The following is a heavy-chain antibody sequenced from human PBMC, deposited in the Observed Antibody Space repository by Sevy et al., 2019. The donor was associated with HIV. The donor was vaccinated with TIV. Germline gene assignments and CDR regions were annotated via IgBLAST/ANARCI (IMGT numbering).Heavy chain of an antibody. CDR2: MNPNSGNI. V-gene: IGHV1-8*01. CDR1: GYTFRSYD. D-gene: IGHD1-26*01. J-gene: IGHJ4*02. CDR3: ARAGGLVDQGFDF. Sequence: ASGKVSCKASGYTFRSYDINWVRQATGQGLEWMGWMNPNSGNIDYAQKFQGRVTMTRDTSISTVYMELSSLRSEDTAVYYCARAGGLVDQGFDFWGQGTLVTVSS.